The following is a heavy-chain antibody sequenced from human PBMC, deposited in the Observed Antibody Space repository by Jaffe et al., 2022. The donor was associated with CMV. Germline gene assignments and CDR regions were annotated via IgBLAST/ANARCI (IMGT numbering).Heavy chain of an antibody. D-gene: IGHD3-22*01. CDR3: ARDVDAGYDSSGLDY. J-gene: IGHJ4*02. Sequence: EVQLVESGGGLVKPGGSLRLSCAASGFTFSSYSMNWVRQAPGKGLEWVSSISSSSSYIYYADSVKGRFTISRDNAKNSLYLQMNSLRAEDTAVYYCARDVDAGYDSSGLDYWGQGTLVTVSS. CDR2: ISSSSSYI. V-gene: IGHV3-21*01. CDR1: GFTFSSYS.